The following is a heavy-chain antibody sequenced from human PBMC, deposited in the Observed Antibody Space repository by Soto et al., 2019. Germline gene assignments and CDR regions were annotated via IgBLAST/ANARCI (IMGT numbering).Heavy chain of an antibody. Sequence: QVLLVESGGGVVQPGRSLRLSCAASGFTFNNYGMHWVRQAPGKGLEWVAVIWFDGSNTHYADSVKGRFTVSRDNSKNTLDLQMNSLRAEDTAVYYCARDSDDGSNSGWLDPWGQGTLVTVSS. V-gene: IGHV3-33*01. CDR3: ARDSDDGSNSGWLDP. D-gene: IGHD4-17*01. CDR2: IWFDGSNT. J-gene: IGHJ5*02. CDR1: GFTFNNYG.